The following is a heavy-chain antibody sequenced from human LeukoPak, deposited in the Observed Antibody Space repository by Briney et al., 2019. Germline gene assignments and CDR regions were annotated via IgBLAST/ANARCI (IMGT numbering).Heavy chain of an antibody. V-gene: IGHV3-30*03. D-gene: IGHD2-2*01. CDR1: GFTFSSYG. Sequence: GGSLRLSCAASGFTFSSYGMHWVRQAPGKGLEWVAVISYDGSNKYYADSVKGRFTISRDNSKNTLYLQMNSLRAEDTAVYYCASPLRGYCSSTSCYSLWGQRTLVTVSS. CDR2: ISYDGSNK. J-gene: IGHJ4*02. CDR3: ASPLRGYCSSTSCYSL.